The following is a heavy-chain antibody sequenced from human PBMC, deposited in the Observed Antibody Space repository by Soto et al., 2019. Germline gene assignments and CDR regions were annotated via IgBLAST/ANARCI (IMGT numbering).Heavy chain of an antibody. J-gene: IGHJ4*02. D-gene: IGHD1-26*01. V-gene: IGHV1-69*01. CDR2: IIPIFGTA. CDR3: AARSGSYSPFDY. CDR1: GGTFSSYA. Sequence: VKVSCKASGGTFSSYAISWVRQAPGQGLEWMGGIIPIFGTANYAQKFQGRVTITADESTSTAYMELSSLRSEDTAVYYCAARSGSYSPFDYWGQGTLVTVSS.